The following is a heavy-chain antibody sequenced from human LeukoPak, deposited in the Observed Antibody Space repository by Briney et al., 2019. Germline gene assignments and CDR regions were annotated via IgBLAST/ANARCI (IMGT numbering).Heavy chain of an antibody. D-gene: IGHD3-22*01. CDR1: GFTFSSYA. Sequence: GGSLRLSCAASGFTFSSYAMSWVRQAPGKGLEWVSAISGSGGSTYYADSVKGRFTIPRDNSKNTLYLQMNSLRAEDTAVYYCTRGFYDSSADNWGQGTLVTVSS. CDR3: TRGFYDSSADN. J-gene: IGHJ1*01. V-gene: IGHV3-23*01. CDR2: ISGSGGST.